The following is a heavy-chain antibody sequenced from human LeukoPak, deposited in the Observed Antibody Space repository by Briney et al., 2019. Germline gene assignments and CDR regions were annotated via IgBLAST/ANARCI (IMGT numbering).Heavy chain of an antibody. V-gene: IGHV3-7*01. CDR2: IQSDGNEK. CDR1: GFTFRDYW. J-gene: IGHJ6*02. D-gene: IGHD2-8*01. Sequence: GGSLRLSCGASGFTFRDYWMSWVRQAPGKGLEWVANIQSDGNEKDYIDSVQGRFTISRDNAKTSLYLQMNSLRAEDTAVYYCARDSAMATYYGVDVWGQGTTVTVSS. CDR3: ARDSAMATYYGVDV.